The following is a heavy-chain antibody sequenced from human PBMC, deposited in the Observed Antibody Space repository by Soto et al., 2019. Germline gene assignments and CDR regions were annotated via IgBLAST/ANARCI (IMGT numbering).Heavy chain of an antibody. J-gene: IGHJ6*02. CDR2: ISSSGSTI. CDR1: GCTFSDYY. V-gene: IGHV3-11*01. Sequence: GGSLRLSCAASGCTFSDYYMSWISQTTGKGLEWVSYISSSGSTIYYADSVKGRFTISRDNAKNSLYLQMNSLRAEDTAVYYCAREGGHYDFWSGPDYYYYGMDVWGQGTTVTVSS. D-gene: IGHD3-3*01. CDR3: AREGGHYDFWSGPDYYYYGMDV.